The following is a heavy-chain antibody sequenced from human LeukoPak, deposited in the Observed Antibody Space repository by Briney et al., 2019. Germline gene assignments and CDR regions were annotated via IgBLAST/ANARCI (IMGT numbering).Heavy chain of an antibody. CDR2: ISYDGSNK. CDR1: GFTFSSYA. V-gene: IGHV3-30*18. Sequence: GGSLRLSCAASGFTFSSYAMSWVRQAPGKGLEWVAVISYDGSNKYYADSVKGRFTISRDNSKNTLYLQMNSLRAEDTAVYYCAKEGGYSYASWGQGTLVTVSS. CDR3: AKEGGYSYAS. J-gene: IGHJ5*02. D-gene: IGHD5-18*01.